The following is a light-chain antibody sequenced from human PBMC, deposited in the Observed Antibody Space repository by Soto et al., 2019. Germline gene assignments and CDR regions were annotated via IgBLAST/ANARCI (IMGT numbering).Light chain of an antibody. J-gene: IGKJ2*01. V-gene: IGKV1-5*03. CDR1: QSIDSW. Sequence: DIQMTQSPSTLSASVGDRVTITCRASQSIDSWLAWYQQKPGKAPKLLIYSASSLESGVPSRFSGSRSGTEFTLTISSLQPDDFATYYCQQYKTYMYTFAQGTKLEIK. CDR3: QQYKTYMYT. CDR2: SAS.